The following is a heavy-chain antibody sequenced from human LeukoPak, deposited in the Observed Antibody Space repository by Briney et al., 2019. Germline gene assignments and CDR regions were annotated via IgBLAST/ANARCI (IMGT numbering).Heavy chain of an antibody. V-gene: IGHV4-61*02. CDR1: GGSISSGSYY. CDR3: ARETRITIFGARNGAFDI. D-gene: IGHD3-3*01. Sequence: PSETLSLTCTVSGGSISSGSYYWSWIRQPAGKGLEWIGRIYTSGSTNYNPSLKSRVTISVDTSKNQFSLKLSSVTAADTAVYYCARETRITIFGARNGAFDIRGQGTMVTVSS. J-gene: IGHJ3*02. CDR2: IYTSGST.